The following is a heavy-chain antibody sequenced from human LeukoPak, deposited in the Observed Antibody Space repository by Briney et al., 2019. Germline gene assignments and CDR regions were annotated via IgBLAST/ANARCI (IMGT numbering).Heavy chain of an antibody. V-gene: IGHV5-51*01. CDR2: IYPGDSDT. CDR3: ARHGPSYYDILTGYPTYYYYGMDV. D-gene: IGHD3-9*01. J-gene: IGHJ6*02. CDR1: GYSFTSYW. Sequence: GESLKISCKGSGYSFTSYWIGWVRQMPGKGLEWMGIIYPGDSDTRYSPSFQGQVTISADKSISTAYLQWSSLKASDTAMYYCARHGPSYYDILTGYPTYYYYGMDVWGQGTRVTVSS.